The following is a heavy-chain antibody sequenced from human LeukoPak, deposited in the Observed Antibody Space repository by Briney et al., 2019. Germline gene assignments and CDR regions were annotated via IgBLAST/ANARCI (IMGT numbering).Heavy chain of an antibody. CDR1: GYTFTACY. V-gene: IGHV1-2*02. CDR3: ARDGRDGYNLVHY. D-gene: IGHD5-24*01. J-gene: IGHJ4*02. Sequence: SVKVSCKASGYTFTACYIHGVRQAPGQGLEWMGWINPNSGGTNYAQKFQGRVTMTRDTSISAVYMELNRLRSDDTAVYHCARDGRDGYNLVHYWGQGTLVTVSS. CDR2: INPNSGGT.